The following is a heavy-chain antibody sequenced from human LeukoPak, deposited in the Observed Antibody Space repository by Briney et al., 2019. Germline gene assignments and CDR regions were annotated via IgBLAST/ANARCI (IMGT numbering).Heavy chain of an antibody. CDR3: ARDLFDYMDV. CDR1: GFTFSTYS. V-gene: IGHV3-21*01. J-gene: IGHJ6*03. Sequence: GGSLRLSCAASGFTFSTYSMNWVRQAPGKGLEWVSSITTTTSYIYYADSVKGRFTISRDDAENSLYLQMNSLGAEDTAVYYCARDLFDYMDVWGKGTTATVSS. CDR2: ITTTTSYI. D-gene: IGHD2-21*01.